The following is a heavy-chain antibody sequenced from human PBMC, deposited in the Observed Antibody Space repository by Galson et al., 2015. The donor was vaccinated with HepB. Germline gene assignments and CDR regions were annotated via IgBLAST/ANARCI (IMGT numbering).Heavy chain of an antibody. J-gene: IGHJ5*02. CDR2: IDPKSGGT. Sequence: SVKVSCKASGYSFTAYYIHWVRQAPGQGLEWMGWIDPKSGGTHYAQDFQDRVTMTRDTSIRTAFMEIVSLRSDDTAVYYCTRDAKLDYGTESCDISGWFDAWGQGTLVTVSS. CDR1: GYSFTAYY. V-gene: IGHV1-2*02. D-gene: IGHD4/OR15-4a*01. CDR3: TRDAKLDYGTESCDISGWFDA.